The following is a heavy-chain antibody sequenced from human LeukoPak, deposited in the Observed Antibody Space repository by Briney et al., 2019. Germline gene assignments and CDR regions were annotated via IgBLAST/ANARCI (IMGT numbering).Heavy chain of an antibody. CDR3: AGGGGPYYYDSNGYYLYY. J-gene: IGHJ4*02. CDR1: GGSISSGDYY. V-gene: IGHV4-30-4*01. CDR2: IYYSGST. D-gene: IGHD3-22*01. Sequence: PSETLSLTCTVSGGSISSGDYYWSWIRQPLGKGLEWIGYIYYSGSTYYKPSLKSRVTISVDTSKNQFSLKLGSVTAADTAVYYCAGGGGPYYYDSNGYYLYYWGQGTLVTVSS.